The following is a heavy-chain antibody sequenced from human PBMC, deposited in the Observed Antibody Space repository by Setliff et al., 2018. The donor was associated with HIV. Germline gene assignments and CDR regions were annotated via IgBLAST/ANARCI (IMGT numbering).Heavy chain of an antibody. CDR2: IYTSGST. V-gene: IGHV4-61*02. Sequence: SETLSLTCTVSGVSISSGSYYWSWIRQSAGKGLGWIGRIYTSGSTNDNPSLKSRITISVDTSNNQFSLRLSSVTAADTAVYYCARDKGYYYMDVWGKGITVTVSS. CDR1: GVSISSGSYY. CDR3: ARDKGYYYMDV. J-gene: IGHJ6*03.